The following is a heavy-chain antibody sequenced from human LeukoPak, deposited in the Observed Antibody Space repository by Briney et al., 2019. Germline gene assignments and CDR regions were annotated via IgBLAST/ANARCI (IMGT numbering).Heavy chain of an antibody. D-gene: IGHD6-13*01. J-gene: IGHJ4*02. CDR1: GFSFSDYW. Sequence: HAGGSLRLSCAASGFSFSDYWMTWVRQAPGKGLEWVAVISYDGSNKYYADSVKGRFTISRDNSKNTLYLQMNSLRAEDTAVYYCAKMKPTAAALYYFDYWGQGTLVTVSS. V-gene: IGHV3-30*18. CDR2: ISYDGSNK. CDR3: AKMKPTAAALYYFDY.